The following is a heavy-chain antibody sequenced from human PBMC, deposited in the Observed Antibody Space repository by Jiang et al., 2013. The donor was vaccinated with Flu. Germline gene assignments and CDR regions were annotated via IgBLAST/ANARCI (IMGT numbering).Heavy chain of an antibody. CDR1: GGSISSSSYY. Sequence: GPGLVKPSETLSLTCTVSGGSISSSSYYWGWIRQPPGKGLEWIGSIYYSGSTYYNPSLKSRVTISVDTSKNQFSLKLSSVTAADTAVYYCARGSRYFQGCIDCSGGADAFDIWGQGTMVTVSS. CDR2: IYYSGST. CDR3: ARGSRYFQGCIDCSGGADAFDI. D-gene: IGHD2-15*01. V-gene: IGHV4-39*01. J-gene: IGHJ3*02.